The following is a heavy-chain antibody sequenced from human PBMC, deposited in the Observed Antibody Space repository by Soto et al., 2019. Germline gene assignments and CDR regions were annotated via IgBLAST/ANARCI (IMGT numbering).Heavy chain of an antibody. CDR1: GGSFSGYY. J-gene: IGHJ4*02. D-gene: IGHD2-15*01. CDR3: ARGGYCSGGSCYRLDY. CDR2: INHSGST. V-gene: IGHV4-34*01. Sequence: PSETLSLTCAVYGGSFSGYYWSWIRQPPGKGLEWIGEINHSGSTNYNPSLESRVTISVDTSKNQFSLKLSSVTAADTAVYYCARGGYCSGGSCYRLDYWGQGTLVTVSS.